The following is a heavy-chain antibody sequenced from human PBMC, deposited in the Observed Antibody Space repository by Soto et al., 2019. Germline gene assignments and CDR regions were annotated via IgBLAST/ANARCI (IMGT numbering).Heavy chain of an antibody. CDR1: GYTFINHD. CDR2: MNSNTGNA. Sequence: QEQLVQSGAEVKKPGASVKVSCKASGYTFINHDINWVRQAPGQGLKGLGWMNSNTGNAGYAQMFEGRVTMTRDTSINTAYMELSSLTSEDTAVYFCARGSGSGGLDWFDPWGQGTLVTVSS. D-gene: IGHD6-25*01. CDR3: ARGSGSGGLDWFDP. J-gene: IGHJ5*02. V-gene: IGHV1-8*02.